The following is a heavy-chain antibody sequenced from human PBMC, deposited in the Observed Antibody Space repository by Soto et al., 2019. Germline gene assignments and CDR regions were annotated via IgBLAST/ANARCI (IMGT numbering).Heavy chain of an antibody. CDR1: GGSISNHY. Sequence: QVQLQESGPGLVKPSETLSLTCTVSGGSISNHYWSWIRQPPGKGLEWIGYIYYNGNTNYNPPLKSRVTMSADTSKNQSSLKLSSVTAADTAVYYCTRANWYSEYWGQGTLVTVSS. D-gene: IGHD7-27*01. CDR2: IYYNGNT. V-gene: IGHV4-59*11. CDR3: TRANWYSEY. J-gene: IGHJ4*02.